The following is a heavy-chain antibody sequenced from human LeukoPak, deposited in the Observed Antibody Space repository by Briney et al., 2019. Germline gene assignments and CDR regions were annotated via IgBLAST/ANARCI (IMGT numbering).Heavy chain of an antibody. D-gene: IGHD5-12*01. J-gene: IGHJ4*02. Sequence: GESLKISCKGSGYSFNDYWIGWVRQMPGKGLEWMGLIYPGEFDIRYSPSFQGQVTISADKSISTAYLQWSSLKASDTAMYYCARQASGYDRPFDYWGQGTLVTVSS. CDR1: GYSFNDYW. CDR3: ARQASGYDRPFDY. CDR2: IYPGEFDI. V-gene: IGHV5-51*01.